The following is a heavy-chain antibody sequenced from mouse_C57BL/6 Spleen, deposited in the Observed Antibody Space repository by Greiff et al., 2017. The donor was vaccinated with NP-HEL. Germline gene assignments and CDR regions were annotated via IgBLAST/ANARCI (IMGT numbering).Heavy chain of an antibody. D-gene: IGHD1-1*01. CDR3: ANYYGSSYWWYFEV. CDR1: GYAFSSSW. V-gene: IGHV1-82*01. J-gene: IGHJ1*03. Sequence: VQLQQSGPELVKPGASVKISCKASGYAFSSSWMNWVKQRPGKGLEWIGRIYPGDGDTNYNGKFKGKATLTADKSSSTAYMQLSSLTSEDSAVYFCANYYGSSYWWYFEVWGTGTTVTVSS. CDR2: IYPGDGDT.